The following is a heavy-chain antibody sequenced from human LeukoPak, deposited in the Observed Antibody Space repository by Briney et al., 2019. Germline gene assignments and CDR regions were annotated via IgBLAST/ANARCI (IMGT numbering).Heavy chain of an antibody. J-gene: IGHJ6*03. Sequence: ASVKVSRKASGYTFSNFPMNWVRQAPGQGLEWMGWINPNSRGTNYAQKFQGRVTMTRDTSISTAYMELSRLRSDDTAVYYCARDQDGIPAADPYYYYYMDVWGKGTTVTVSS. CDR3: ARDQDGIPAADPYYYYYMDV. D-gene: IGHD6-13*01. CDR2: INPNSRGT. CDR1: GYTFSNFP. V-gene: IGHV1-2*02.